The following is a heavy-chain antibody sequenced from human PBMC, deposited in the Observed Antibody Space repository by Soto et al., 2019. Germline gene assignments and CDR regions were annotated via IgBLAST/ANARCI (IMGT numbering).Heavy chain of an antibody. CDR3: AHRSRGYAYYFDQ. D-gene: IGHD5-12*01. V-gene: IGHV2-5*02. J-gene: IGHJ4*02. Sequence: QITLKESGPTLVKPTQTLTLTCSFSGFSLSTRGVGVGWIRQPPGKALEWLALIFWDDDKWYSPSLRCRLTITADTYKNQVVLTTTNMDPVDTATYYCAHRSRGYAYYFDQWGQGSLVTVSS. CDR2: IFWDDDK. CDR1: GFSLSTRGVG.